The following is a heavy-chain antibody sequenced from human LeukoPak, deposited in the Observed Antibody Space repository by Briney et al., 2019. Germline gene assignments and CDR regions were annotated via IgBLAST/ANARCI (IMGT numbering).Heavy chain of an antibody. Sequence: GGSLRLSCAASGFTFSSYSMNWVRQAPGKGLEWVSSISSSSSYIYYADSVKGRFTISRDNVKNSLYLQMNSLRAEDTAVYYCARELNGGYLYGMDVWGQGTTVTVSS. CDR3: ARELNGGYLYGMDV. CDR2: ISSSSSYI. J-gene: IGHJ6*02. CDR1: GFTFSSYS. D-gene: IGHD4-17*01. V-gene: IGHV3-21*01.